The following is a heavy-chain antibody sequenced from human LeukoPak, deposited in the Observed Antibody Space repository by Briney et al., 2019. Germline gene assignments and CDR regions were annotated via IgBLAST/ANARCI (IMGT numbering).Heavy chain of an antibody. Sequence: ASVKVSCRASGYTFTSYGISWVRQAPGQGLEWMGWISAYNGNTNYAQKLQGRVTMTTDTSTSTAYMELRSLRSDDTAVYYCARDKGQWTSFYYFDYWGQGTLVTVSS. J-gene: IGHJ4*02. D-gene: IGHD6-19*01. CDR1: GYTFTSYG. V-gene: IGHV1-18*01. CDR3: ARDKGQWTSFYYFDY. CDR2: ISAYNGNT.